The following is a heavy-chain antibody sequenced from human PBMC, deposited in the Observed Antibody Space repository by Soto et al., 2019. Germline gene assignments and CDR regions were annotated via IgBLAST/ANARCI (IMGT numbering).Heavy chain of an antibody. CDR3: ARDYYGSGSYYYYYGMDV. Sequence: SETLSLTCAVYGGSFIGYYWSWIRQPPGKGLEWIGEINHSGSTNYNPSLKSRVTISVDTSKNQFSLKLSSVTAADTAVYYCARDYYGSGSYYYYYGMDVWGQGTTVT. CDR1: GGSFIGYY. D-gene: IGHD3-10*01. J-gene: IGHJ6*02. V-gene: IGHV4-34*01. CDR2: INHSGST.